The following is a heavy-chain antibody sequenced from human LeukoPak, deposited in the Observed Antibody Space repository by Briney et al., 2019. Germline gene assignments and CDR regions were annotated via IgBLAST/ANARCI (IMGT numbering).Heavy chain of an antibody. V-gene: IGHV1-2*02. CDR1: GYTLTGYF. CDR2: INPNSGGT. D-gene: IGHD1-14*01. J-gene: IGHJ6*02. Sequence: GASVKVSCKASGYTLTGYFMHWVRQAPGQGLEWMGWINPNSGGTDYAQKFQGRVTTTRDTSINTAYMELSRLTSDDTAVYYCAKDRAGTGSVDLYYSAMAVWGQGTTIIVSS. CDR3: AKDRAGTGSVDLYYSAMAV.